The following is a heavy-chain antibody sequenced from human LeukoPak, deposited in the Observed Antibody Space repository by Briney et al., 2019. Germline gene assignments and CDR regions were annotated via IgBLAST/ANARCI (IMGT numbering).Heavy chain of an antibody. CDR1: GFTFSSYA. D-gene: IGHD5-24*01. CDR2: ISYDGSNK. V-gene: IGHV3-30*04. Sequence: QVQLVESGGGVVQPGRSLRLSCAASGFTFSSYAMHWVRQAPGKGLEWVAVISYDGSNKYYADSVKGRFTISRDNSKNTLYLQMNSLRAEDTALYYCAKVGDGYNYNPPYYFDYWGQGTLVTVSS. J-gene: IGHJ4*02. CDR3: AKVGDGYNYNPPYYFDY.